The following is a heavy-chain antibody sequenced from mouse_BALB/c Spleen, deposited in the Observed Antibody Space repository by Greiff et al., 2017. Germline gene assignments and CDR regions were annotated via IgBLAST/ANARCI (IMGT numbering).Heavy chain of an antibody. J-gene: IGHJ3*01. Sequence: QVQLKESGPGLVAPSQSLSITCTVSGFSLTSYGVHWVRQPPGKGLEWLGVIWAGGSTNYNSALMSRLSISKDNSKSQVFLKMNSLQTDDTAMYYCARERENYYGSSWGFAYWGQGTLVTVSA. CDR1: GFSLTSYG. CDR2: IWAGGST. D-gene: IGHD1-1*01. V-gene: IGHV2-9*02. CDR3: ARERENYYGSSWGFAY.